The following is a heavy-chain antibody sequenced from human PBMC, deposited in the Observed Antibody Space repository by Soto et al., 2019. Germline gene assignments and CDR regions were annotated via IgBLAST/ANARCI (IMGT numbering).Heavy chain of an antibody. J-gene: IGHJ3*02. V-gene: IGHV1-69*13. Sequence: GASVKVSCKASGGTFSSYAISWVRQAPGQGLEWMGGIIPIFGTANYAQKFQGRVTITADESTSTAYMELSSLRSEDTAVYYCARGKLRLGELSGSNAFDIWGQGTMVTVSS. CDR1: GGTFSSYA. D-gene: IGHD3-16*02. CDR3: ARGKLRLGELSGSNAFDI. CDR2: IIPIFGTA.